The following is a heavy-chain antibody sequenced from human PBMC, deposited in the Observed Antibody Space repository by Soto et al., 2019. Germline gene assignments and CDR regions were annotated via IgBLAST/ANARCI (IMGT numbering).Heavy chain of an antibody. V-gene: IGHV3-21*02. D-gene: IGHD3-22*01. CDR2: ISSSAIYI. CDR3: VRDGLDYYDTERLYFDK. Sequence: EVQLVESGGGPVRPGGSLRLSCAASGFNFITYSLNWVRQAPGKGLEWVASISSSAIYIDYADSVKGRFTISRDNATNSLYLQMNSRRAEDTATYYCVRDGLDYYDTERLYFDKWGQGTLVTVSS. CDR1: GFNFITYS. J-gene: IGHJ4*02.